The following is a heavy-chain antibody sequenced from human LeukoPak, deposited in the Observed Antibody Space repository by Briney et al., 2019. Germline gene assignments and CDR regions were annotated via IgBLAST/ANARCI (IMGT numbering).Heavy chain of an antibody. CDR1: GGSISSYY. CDR3: ARHFRYYYYYMDV. J-gene: IGHJ6*03. V-gene: IGHV4-4*09. D-gene: IGHD3-3*02. CDR2: IYTSGST. Sequence: SETLSLTCTVSGGSISSYYWSWIRQPPGKGLEWIRYIYTSGSTNYNPSLKSRVTISVDTSKNQFSLKLSSVTAADTAVYYCARHFRYYYYYMDVWGKGTTVTVSS.